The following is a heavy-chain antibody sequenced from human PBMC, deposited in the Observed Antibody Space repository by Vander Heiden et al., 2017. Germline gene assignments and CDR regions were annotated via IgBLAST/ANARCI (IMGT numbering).Heavy chain of an antibody. D-gene: IGHD2-2*01. CDR3: ARDSKIIGLSRVYYYYGMDV. CDR1: GGSISRYY. V-gene: IGHV4-59*01. CDR2: IYYSGST. J-gene: IGHJ6*02. Sequence: QVQLQESGPGLVKPSEPRSLTCTVSGGSISRYYWSSIRQPPGKGLEWIGYIYYSGSTNYNPSLKIRVTISVDTSKNQFSLKLSSVTAADTAVYYCARDSKIIGLSRVYYYYGMDVWGQGTTVTVSS.